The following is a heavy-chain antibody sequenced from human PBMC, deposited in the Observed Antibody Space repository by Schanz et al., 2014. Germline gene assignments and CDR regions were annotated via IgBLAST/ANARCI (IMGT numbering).Heavy chain of an antibody. V-gene: IGHV3-30*04. J-gene: IGHJ4*02. CDR2: ISYDGSIT. CDR1: GFTFSNSP. Sequence: QVQLVESGGGVVQPGRSLRLSCAASGFTFSNSPLHWVRQAPGKGLDWVAVISYDGSITYYADSVKDRFTISRDNSKNTLYLQMNSLRAEDTAVYYCAKDLPSDYYIAYWGQGTLVTVSS. CDR3: AKDLPSDYYIAY. D-gene: IGHD3-22*01.